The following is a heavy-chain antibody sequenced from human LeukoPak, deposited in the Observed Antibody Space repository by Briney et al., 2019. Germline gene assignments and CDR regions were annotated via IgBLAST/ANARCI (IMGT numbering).Heavy chain of an antibody. CDR1: GGSISSNFW. J-gene: IGHJ4*02. Sequence: SETLSLTCAVSGGSISSNFWWSWVRQPPGKGLEWIGEMYHSAKPEYSPSLRSRLTISVDTSKNQFFLTLSSVTAADTAAYYCARGSRSPNYDAGGYYVYWGQGILVTVS. D-gene: IGHD3-22*01. CDR2: MYHSAKP. V-gene: IGHV4-4*02. CDR3: ARGSRSPNYDAGGYYVY.